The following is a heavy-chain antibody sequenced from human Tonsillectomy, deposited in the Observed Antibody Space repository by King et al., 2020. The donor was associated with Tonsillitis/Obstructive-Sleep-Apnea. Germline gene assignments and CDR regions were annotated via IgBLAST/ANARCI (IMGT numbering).Heavy chain of an antibody. CDR1: VGSVSSSDYY. Sequence: LQLQESGPGLVKPSETLSLTCTVSVGSVSSSDYYWGWVRQPPGKGLEWIGSIFYNGDTYYNPSLKSRVAISVDTSKNQFSLKLNSVTAADTAVYYCVRQSDFVSVSPHDYYYYMDVWGKGTTVTVSS. J-gene: IGHJ6*03. CDR2: IFYNGDT. CDR3: VRQSDFVSVSPHDYYYYMDV. D-gene: IGHD3-16*01. V-gene: IGHV4-39*01.